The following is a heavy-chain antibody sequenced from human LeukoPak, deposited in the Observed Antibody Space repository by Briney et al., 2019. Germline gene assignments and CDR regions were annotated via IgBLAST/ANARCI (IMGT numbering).Heavy chain of an antibody. CDR3: AKDRPKYCGGDCSIFDY. D-gene: IGHD2-21*02. J-gene: IGHJ4*02. Sequence: GRSLRLSCAASGFTFSSYGMHWVRQAPGKGLEWVAVDSHDGSNKYYADSVKGRFSISRDNSKNTLYLQMNSLSAGDTAIYYCAKDRPKYCGGDCSIFDYWGQGTLVTVSS. CDR2: DSHDGSNK. CDR1: GFTFSSYG. V-gene: IGHV3-30*18.